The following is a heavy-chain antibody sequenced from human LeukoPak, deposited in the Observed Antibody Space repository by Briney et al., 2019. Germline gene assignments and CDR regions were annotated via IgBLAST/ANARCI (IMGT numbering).Heavy chain of an antibody. CDR2: IYYSGST. Sequence: SETLSLTCTVSGVSISSSSYYWGWIRQPPGKGLEWIGSIYYSGSTYYNPSLKSRVTISVDTSKNQFSLKLSSVTAADTAVYYCARSLSSGWFPFDYWGQGTLVTVSS. D-gene: IGHD6-19*01. J-gene: IGHJ4*02. CDR1: GVSISSSSYY. V-gene: IGHV4-39*07. CDR3: ARSLSSGWFPFDY.